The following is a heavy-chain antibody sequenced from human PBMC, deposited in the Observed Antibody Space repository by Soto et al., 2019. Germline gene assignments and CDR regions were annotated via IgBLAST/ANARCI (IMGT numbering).Heavy chain of an antibody. D-gene: IGHD3-16*01. CDR2: MNPGSGDT. V-gene: IGHV1-8*01. CDR1: GYSFTNND. J-gene: IGHJ5*02. Sequence: ASVNVSCNASGYSFTNNDVIWVRQATGQGLEWMGWMNPGSGDTGYAQKFQGRVTMTRDISIATAYMELSSLRSDDTAIYYCARMATFGSLNWFDPWGQGTLVTVSS. CDR3: ARMATFGSLNWFDP.